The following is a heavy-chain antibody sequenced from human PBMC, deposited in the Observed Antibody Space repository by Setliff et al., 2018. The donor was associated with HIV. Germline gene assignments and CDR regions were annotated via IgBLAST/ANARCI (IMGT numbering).Heavy chain of an antibody. D-gene: IGHD5-18*01. CDR2: IYYSGST. Sequence: PSETLSLTCAVYGGSFSGYYWSWIRQPPGKGLEWIGSIYYSGSTYYNPSLKSRVTISVDTSKNQFSLKLSSVTAADTAVYYCARRDTAMVGFDYWGQGTLVTVSS. J-gene: IGHJ4*02. CDR3: ARRDTAMVGFDY. CDR1: GGSFSGYY. V-gene: IGHV4-34*01.